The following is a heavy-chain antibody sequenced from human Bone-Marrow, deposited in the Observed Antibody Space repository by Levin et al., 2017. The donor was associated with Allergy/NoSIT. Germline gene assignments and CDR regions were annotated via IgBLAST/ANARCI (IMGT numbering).Heavy chain of an antibody. J-gene: IGHJ6*02. CDR3: IFYGMDV. V-gene: IGHV3-9*01. CDR1: GFIFDDYA. Sequence: SCAASGFIFDDYAMHWVRQVPGQGLQWVSGISPNGGSIDYADSVKGRFTISRDNAKNSLYLEMNSLRAEDTALYYCIFYGMDVWGQGTTVTVSS. CDR2: ISPNGGSI. D-gene: IGHD3-9*01.